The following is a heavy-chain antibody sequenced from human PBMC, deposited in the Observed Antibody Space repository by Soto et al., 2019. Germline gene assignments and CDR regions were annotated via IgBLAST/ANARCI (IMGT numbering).Heavy chain of an antibody. CDR3: ARDQVITFGGVNWFDP. Sequence: GWSLRLSCAASGFTFSSYEMNWVRQAPGKGLEWVSYISSSGSTIYYADSVKGRFTISRDNAKNSLYLQMNSLRAEDTAVYYCARDQVITFGGVNWFDPWGQGTLVTVSS. CDR2: ISSSGSTI. D-gene: IGHD3-16*01. CDR1: GFTFSSYE. J-gene: IGHJ5*02. V-gene: IGHV3-48*03.